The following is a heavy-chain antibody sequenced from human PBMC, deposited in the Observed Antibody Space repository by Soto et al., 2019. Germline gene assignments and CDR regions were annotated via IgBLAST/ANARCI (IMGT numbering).Heavy chain of an antibody. D-gene: IGHD6-19*01. V-gene: IGHV3-23*01. CDR1: GFTFSSYA. CDR3: AKDAYSSGWYALSYYFDY. Sequence: GGSLRLSCAASGFTFSSYAMSWVRQAPGKGLEWVSAISGSGGSTYYADSVKGRLTISRDNSKNTLYLQMNSLRAEDTAVYYCAKDAYSSGWYALSYYFDYWGQGTLVTVSS. CDR2: ISGSGGST. J-gene: IGHJ4*02.